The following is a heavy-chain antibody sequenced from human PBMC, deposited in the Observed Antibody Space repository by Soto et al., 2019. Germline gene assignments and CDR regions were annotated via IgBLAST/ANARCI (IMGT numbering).Heavy chain of an antibody. CDR2: IIPILGIA. CDR3: ARYDCPAKTYYNYYYGMDV. J-gene: IGHJ6*02. CDR1: GDAFSRYT. Sequence: SLVNVYWKSSGDAFSRYTMSWLRKKKGQGLEWMGRIIPILGIANYAQKFQGRVTITADKSTSTAYMELSSLRSEDTAVYYCARYDCPAKTYYNYYYGMDVWGQGTTVTVSS. V-gene: IGHV1-69*02. D-gene: IGHD3-16*01.